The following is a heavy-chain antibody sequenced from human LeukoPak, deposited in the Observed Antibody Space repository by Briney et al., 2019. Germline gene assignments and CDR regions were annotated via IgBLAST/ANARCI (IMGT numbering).Heavy chain of an antibody. D-gene: IGHD3-22*01. J-gene: IGHJ5*01. CDR3: ARDLWNSYDDSGYNRDFDS. Sequence: ASVKVSCKATSRISWVRQAPGQGLEWMGWIGTYGGDTYYAQKFEGRITVATDTSTSTVYMELRNPRSDDTAVYYCARDLWNSYDDSGYNRDFDSWGQGTLVTVSS. CDR2: IGTYGGDT. CDR1: TSR. V-gene: IGHV1-18*01.